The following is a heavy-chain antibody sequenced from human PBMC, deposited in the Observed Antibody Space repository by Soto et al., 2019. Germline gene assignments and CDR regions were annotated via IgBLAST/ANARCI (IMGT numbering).Heavy chain of an antibody. V-gene: IGHV3-53*04. CDR2: IYSGGST. CDR3: AREAGHGWFDP. CDR1: GFIVSRNY. Sequence: EVKLVESGGGLVQPGGSLRLSCAASGFIVSRNYMSWVRQAPGKGLEWVSVIYSGGSTYYADSVKGRFTISRHNSKNTLYLQMNSLRAEDTAVYYCAREAGHGWFDPWGQGTLVTVSS. J-gene: IGHJ5*02.